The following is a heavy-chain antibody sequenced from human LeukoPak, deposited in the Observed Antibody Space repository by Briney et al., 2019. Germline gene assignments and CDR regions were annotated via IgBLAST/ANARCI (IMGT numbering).Heavy chain of an antibody. Sequence: GASVKVSCKASGYTFTGYHMHWVRQAPGQGLEWMGWINPNSGGTNYAQKFQGRVTMTRDTSISTAYMELSRLRSDDTAVCYCARQGAGYDILTGYYPSYYFDYWGQGTLVTVSS. CDR1: GYTFTGYH. CDR2: INPNSGGT. CDR3: ARQGAGYDILTGYYPSYYFDY. D-gene: IGHD3-9*01. J-gene: IGHJ4*02. V-gene: IGHV1-2*02.